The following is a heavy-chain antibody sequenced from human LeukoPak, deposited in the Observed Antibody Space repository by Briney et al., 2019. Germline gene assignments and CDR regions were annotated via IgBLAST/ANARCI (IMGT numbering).Heavy chain of an antibody. CDR1: GGSISSYY. J-gene: IGHJ4*02. CDR3: ARRFNSVWYFDY. D-gene: IGHD6-19*01. CDR2: IYYSGST. Sequence: SETLSLTCTVSGGSISSYYWSWIRQPPEKGLEWIGYIYYSGSTNYNPSLKSRVTISVDTSKNQFSLRLNSVTAADTAVYFCARRFNSVWYFDYWGQGTLVTVSS. V-gene: IGHV4-59*08.